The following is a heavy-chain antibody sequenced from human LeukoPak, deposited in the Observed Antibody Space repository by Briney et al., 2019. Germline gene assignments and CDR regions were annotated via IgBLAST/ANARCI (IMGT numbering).Heavy chain of an antibody. D-gene: IGHD3-3*01. V-gene: IGHV3-30-3*02. Sequence: PGGSLRLSCAASGFTFSSYAMHWVRQAPGKGLEWVAVISYDGSNKYYADSVKGRFTISRDNSKNTLYLQINSLRAEDTAVYYCAKSAVRGVPVLGNWGQGTLVTVSS. CDR3: AKSAVRGVPVLGN. J-gene: IGHJ4*02. CDR2: ISYDGSNK. CDR1: GFTFSSYA.